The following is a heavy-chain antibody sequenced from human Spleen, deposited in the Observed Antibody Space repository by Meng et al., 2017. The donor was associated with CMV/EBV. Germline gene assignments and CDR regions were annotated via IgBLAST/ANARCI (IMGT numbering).Heavy chain of an antibody. CDR3: AIPIAVAGTHDY. J-gene: IGHJ1*01. D-gene: IGHD6-19*01. V-gene: IGHV3-23*01. Sequence: GESLKISCAASGFTFSAYVMSWVRQAPGKGLEWISTISGSDGTTDYADSVKGRFTVSRDNSKNTLYLQMNGLRTDDTAVYHCAIPIAVAGTHDYWGQGTLVTVSS. CDR2: ISGSDGTT. CDR1: GFTFSAYV.